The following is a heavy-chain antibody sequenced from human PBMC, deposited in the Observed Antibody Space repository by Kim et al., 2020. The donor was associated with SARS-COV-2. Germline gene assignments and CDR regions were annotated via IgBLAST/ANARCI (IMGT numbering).Heavy chain of an antibody. CDR1: GYTFTSYA. CDR2: INTNTGNP. Sequence: ASVKVSCKASGYTFTSYAMNWVRQAPGQGLEWMGWINTNTGNPTYAQGFTGRFVFSLDTSVSTAYLQISSLKAEDTAVYYCARGSGDFWSGPRDWFDPWGQGTLVTVSS. CDR3: ARGSGDFWSGPRDWFDP. J-gene: IGHJ5*02. D-gene: IGHD3-3*01. V-gene: IGHV7-4-1*02.